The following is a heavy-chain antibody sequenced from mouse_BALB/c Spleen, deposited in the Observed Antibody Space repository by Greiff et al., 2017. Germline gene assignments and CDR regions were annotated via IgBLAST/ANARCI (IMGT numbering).Heavy chain of an antibody. J-gene: IGHJ4*01. CDR3: ARSLGVRRHYYAMDY. CDR1: GYTFTSYW. D-gene: IGHD2-14*01. V-gene: IGHV1-7*01. Sequence: VQLQQSGAELAKPGASVKMSCKASGYTFTSYWMHWVKQRPGQGLEWIGYINPSTGYTEYNQKFKDKATLTADKSSSTAYMQLSSLTSEDSAVDYCARSLGVRRHYYAMDYWGQGTSVTVSS. CDR2: INPSTGYT.